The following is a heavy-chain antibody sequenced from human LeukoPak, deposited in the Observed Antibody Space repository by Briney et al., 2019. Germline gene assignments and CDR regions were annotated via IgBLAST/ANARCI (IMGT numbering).Heavy chain of an antibody. CDR3: ARGGYSYGYYAFDI. J-gene: IGHJ3*02. CDR1: GGSFRGYY. CDR2: INHSGST. D-gene: IGHD5-18*01. V-gene: IGHV4-34*01. Sequence: SETLSLTCAVYGGSFRGYYWSWIRQPPGKGLEWIGEINHSGSTNYNPSLKSRVTISVDTSKNQFSLKLSSVTAADTAVYYCARGGYSYGYYAFDIWGQGTMVTVSS.